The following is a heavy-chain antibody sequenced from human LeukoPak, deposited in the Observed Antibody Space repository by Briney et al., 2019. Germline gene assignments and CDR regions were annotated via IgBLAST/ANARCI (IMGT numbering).Heavy chain of an antibody. D-gene: IGHD6-13*01. J-gene: IGHJ6*02. V-gene: IGHV7-4-1*02. CDR3: ARDPVSESTADRNVAAAGYYGMDV. Sequence: ASVKVSCKASGYSFTSYAMNWVRQAPGQGLEWMGWINTNTGNPTYAQGFTGRFVFSLDTSVSTAYLQISSLKAEDTAVYYCARDPVSESTADRNVAAAGYYGMDVWGQGTTVTVSS. CDR1: GYSFTSYA. CDR2: INTNTGNP.